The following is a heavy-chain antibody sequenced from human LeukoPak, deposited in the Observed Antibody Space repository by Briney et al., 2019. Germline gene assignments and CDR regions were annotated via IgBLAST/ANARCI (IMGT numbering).Heavy chain of an antibody. D-gene: IGHD2/OR15-2a*01. V-gene: IGHV3-30*19. Sequence: GGSLRLSCAVSGFTIGSYGMHWVRQAPGKGLEWVAVISYDGSNKYYADSVKGRFTISRDNSKNTLYLQMNSLRAEDTAVYYCARDPFRYSFDYWGQGTLVTVSS. CDR3: ARDPFRYSFDY. J-gene: IGHJ4*02. CDR1: GFTIGSYG. CDR2: ISYDGSNK.